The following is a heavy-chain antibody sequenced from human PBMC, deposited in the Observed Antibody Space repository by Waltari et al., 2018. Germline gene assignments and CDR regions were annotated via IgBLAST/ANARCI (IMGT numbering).Heavy chain of an antibody. Sequence: QVQLQESGPGLVKPSQTLSLSCTVSGGSISSGGYYWSWIRQHPGKGLEWIGYIYYSGSTYYNPSLKSRVTISVDTSKNQFSLKLSSVTAADTAVYYCARVMVRGVIRAFDIWGQGTMVTVSS. J-gene: IGHJ3*02. D-gene: IGHD3-10*01. CDR1: GGSISSGGYY. CDR2: IYYSGST. V-gene: IGHV4-31*03. CDR3: ARVMVRGVIRAFDI.